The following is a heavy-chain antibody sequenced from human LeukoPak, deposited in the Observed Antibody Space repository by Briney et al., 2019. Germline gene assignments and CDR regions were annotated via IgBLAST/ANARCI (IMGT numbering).Heavy chain of an antibody. D-gene: IGHD6-13*01. J-gene: IGHJ4*02. V-gene: IGHV1-24*01. CDR1: GYTLTELS. CDR3: STNIIAAAGTGYFDY. Sequence: ASVKVSCKVSGYTLTELSMHWVRQAPGNGLEWMGGFDPEDGETIYAQKFQGRVTMTEDTPTDTAYMELSSLRAEDTAVYYCSTNIIAAAGTGYFDYWGQGTLVTVSS. CDR2: FDPEDGET.